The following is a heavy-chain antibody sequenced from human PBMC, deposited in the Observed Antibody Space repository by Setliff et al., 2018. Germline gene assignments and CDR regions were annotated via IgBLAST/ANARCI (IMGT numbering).Heavy chain of an antibody. J-gene: IGHJ6*02. CDR3: ARVSGFFSVDF. Sequence: PSETLSLTCNVSGGSISSRTYYWSWIRQPAGKGLEWIGHIYTSWSTNYNPSLKSRVTMSVDTTKNQFSLKLTSVTSADTAVYYCARVSGFFSVDFWGQGTTVTVSS. D-gene: IGHD3-3*01. CDR1: GGSISSRTYY. CDR2: IYTSWST. V-gene: IGHV4-61*09.